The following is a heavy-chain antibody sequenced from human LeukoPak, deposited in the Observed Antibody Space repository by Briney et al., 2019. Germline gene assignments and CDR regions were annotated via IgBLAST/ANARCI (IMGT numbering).Heavy chain of an antibody. V-gene: IGHV3-64*01. Sequence: GGSLRLSCAPSGFTFSCYGKGLEYVSVLRTNGGRTYYANSVKGRFSISRDNSKNTVYLQMNSLRAEDTAVYYCAKAGGSSSWYPTGAFDIWGQGTMVTVSS. J-gene: IGHJ3*02. CDR3: AKAGGSSSWYPTGAFDI. D-gene: IGHD6-13*01. CDR2: LRTNGGRT. CDR1: GFTFSCYG.